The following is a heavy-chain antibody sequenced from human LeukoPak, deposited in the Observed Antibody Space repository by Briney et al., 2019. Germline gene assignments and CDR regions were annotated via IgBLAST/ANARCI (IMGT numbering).Heavy chain of an antibody. J-gene: IGHJ4*02. V-gene: IGHV4-39*01. CDR3: ARLTLDPLTYGSGSYYPLDY. D-gene: IGHD3-10*01. Sequence: SETLSLTCTVSGGSISSSSYYWGWIRQPPGKGLEWIGSIYYSGSTYYNPSLKSRVTISVDTSKNQFSLKLSSVTAADTAVYYCARLTLDPLTYGSGSYYPLDYWGQGTLVTVSS. CDR1: GGSISSSSYY. CDR2: IYYSGST.